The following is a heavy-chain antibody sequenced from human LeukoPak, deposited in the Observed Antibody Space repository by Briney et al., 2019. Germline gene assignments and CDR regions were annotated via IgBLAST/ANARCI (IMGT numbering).Heavy chain of an antibody. CDR1: GFTFSSYT. CDR3: ARESDSGGSSA. D-gene: IGHD4-23*01. Sequence: PGGSLRLSCAASGFTFSSYTMNGGREAPGRGLEGVSSISRSSSYIYYADSVKGLFTLSRDNAKNSLFLQMNSLRAEDTAVYFCARESDSGGSSAWGQGTLATVSS. V-gene: IGHV3-21*01. CDR2: ISRSSSYI. J-gene: IGHJ5*02.